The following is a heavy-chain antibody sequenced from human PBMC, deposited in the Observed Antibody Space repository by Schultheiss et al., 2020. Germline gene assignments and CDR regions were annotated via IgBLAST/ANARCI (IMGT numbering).Heavy chain of an antibody. CDR2: MNPNSGNT. D-gene: IGHD3-9*01. CDR1: GYTFTSYD. J-gene: IGHJ5*02. CDR3: ARVPSIGLRYFDWLLRGVWFDP. Sequence: ASVKVSCKASGYTFTSYDINWVRQATGQGLEWMGWMNPNSGNTGYAQKFQGRVTMTRNTSISTAYMELSSLRSEDTAVYYCARVPSIGLRYFDWLLRGVWFDPGGQGTLVTVSS. V-gene: IGHV1-8*01.